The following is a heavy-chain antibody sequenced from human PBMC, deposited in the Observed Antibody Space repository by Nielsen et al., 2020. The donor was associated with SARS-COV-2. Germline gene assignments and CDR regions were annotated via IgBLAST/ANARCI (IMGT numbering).Heavy chain of an antibody. CDR2: IDHSGGT. CDR3: ARGFLYSQIPVPGNRFFDI. V-gene: IGHV4-34*01. Sequence: SETLSLTCAVYRGSLSGYYWTWIRQSPGKGLEWIGEIDHSGGTNYNPSLRSRITISVDASKNHFSLNLSSVTAADTAVYYCARGFLYSQIPVPGNRFFDIWGQGTLVTVSS. CDR1: RGSLSGYY. D-gene: IGHD6-19*01. J-gene: IGHJ4*02.